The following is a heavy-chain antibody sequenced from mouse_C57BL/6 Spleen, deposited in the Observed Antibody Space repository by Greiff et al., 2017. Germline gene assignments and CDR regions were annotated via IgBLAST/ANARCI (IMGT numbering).Heavy chain of an antibody. D-gene: IGHD2-1*01. V-gene: IGHV1-69*01. CDR2: IDPSDSYT. Sequence: QVQLQQPGAELVMPGASVKLSCKASGYTFTSYWMHWVKQRPGQGLEWIGEIDPSDSYTNYNQKFKGKSTLTVDKSSSTAYMQLSSLTSADSAVYYCARRGNYYAMDYWGQGTSVTVSS. J-gene: IGHJ4*01. CDR1: GYTFTSYW. CDR3: ARRGNYYAMDY.